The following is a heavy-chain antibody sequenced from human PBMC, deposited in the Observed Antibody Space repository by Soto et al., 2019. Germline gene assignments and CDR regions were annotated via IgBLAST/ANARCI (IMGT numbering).Heavy chain of an antibody. Sequence: QVQLVQSGAEVKKPGASVKVSCKASGHTFTSYGISWVRQAPGQGLEWMGWISAYNGNTNYAQKLQGRVTMTTDTSTSTAYMELRSLRSDDTAVYYCARVSTIFGVVIIPVAYMDVWGKGTTVTVSS. CDR3: ARVSTIFGVVIIPVAYMDV. J-gene: IGHJ6*03. D-gene: IGHD3-3*01. CDR1: GHTFTSYG. CDR2: ISAYNGNT. V-gene: IGHV1-18*01.